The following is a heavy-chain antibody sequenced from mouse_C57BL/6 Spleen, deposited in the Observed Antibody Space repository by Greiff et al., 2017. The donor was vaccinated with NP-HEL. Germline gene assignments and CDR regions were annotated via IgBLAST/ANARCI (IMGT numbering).Heavy chain of an antibody. CDR3: ARWGFAVVPYGDAMDY. D-gene: IGHD1-1*01. Sequence: QVQLQQPGAELVKPGASVKLSCKASGYTFTSYWMHWVKQRPGRGLEWIGRIDPNSGGTKYNEKFKSKATLTVDKPSSTAYMQLSSLTSEDSAVYYCARWGFAVVPYGDAMDYWGQGTSVTVSS. J-gene: IGHJ4*01. CDR1: GYTFTSYW. CDR2: IDPNSGGT. V-gene: IGHV1-72*01.